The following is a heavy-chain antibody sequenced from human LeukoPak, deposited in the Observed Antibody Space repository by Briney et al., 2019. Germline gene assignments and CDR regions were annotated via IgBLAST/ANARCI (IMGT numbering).Heavy chain of an antibody. Sequence: ASVKVSCKASGYTFTDYYIHWVRQAPGQGLEWMGWISPNSGGTNYAQKFQGRVTMTRDTSISTAYMELSRLRSDDTAVYYCARDSRYYYGSGSSNRDGYYGMDVWGQGTTVTVSS. J-gene: IGHJ6*02. CDR2: ISPNSGGT. D-gene: IGHD3-10*01. CDR1: GYTFTDYY. V-gene: IGHV1-2*02. CDR3: ARDSRYYYGSGSSNRDGYYGMDV.